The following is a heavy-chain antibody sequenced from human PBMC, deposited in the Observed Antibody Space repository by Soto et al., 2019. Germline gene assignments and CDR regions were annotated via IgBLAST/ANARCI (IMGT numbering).Heavy chain of an antibody. CDR2: INAGGTSI. D-gene: IGHD3-10*01. Sequence: PGGSLRLSCVGSGFSFSSYWVHWVRQPPGKGLEWVSRINAGGTSISYADSVKGRFTTSRDNAKNTLYLQMDGLGVDDTAVYYCARAGSYRFDYWGQGTLVTVSS. V-gene: IGHV3-74*01. CDR3: ARAGSYRFDY. CDR1: GFSFSSYW. J-gene: IGHJ4*02.